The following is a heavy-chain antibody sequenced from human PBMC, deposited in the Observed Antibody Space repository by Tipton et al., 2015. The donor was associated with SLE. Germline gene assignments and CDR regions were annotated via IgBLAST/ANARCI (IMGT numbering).Heavy chain of an antibody. CDR2: ITLSGGT. CDR3: ARRRGSSWYEDYFDY. D-gene: IGHD6-13*01. V-gene: IGHV4-34*01. J-gene: IGHJ4*02. Sequence: TLSLTCAVYGGSFSGYYWSWIRQPPGKGLEWIGEITLSGGTNYNPSLESRVTILVDTSKNQFSLKLNSVTAADTAVYYCARRRGSSWYEDYFDYWGQGTLVTVSS. CDR1: GGSFSGYY.